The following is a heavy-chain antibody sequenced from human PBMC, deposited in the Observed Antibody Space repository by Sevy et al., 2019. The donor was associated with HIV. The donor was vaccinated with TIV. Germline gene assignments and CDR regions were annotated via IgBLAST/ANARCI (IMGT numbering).Heavy chain of an antibody. Sequence: SETLSLTCTVSGFSITSLYWNWIRQPPGKGLEWMANIYYNGDINYNPSLKSRVTLSFDTSKNQLSLRLSAETAADTAMYYCAGENAWGRGYSWGQGTLVTVSS. CDR3: AGENAWGRGYS. CDR2: IYYNGDI. J-gene: IGHJ4*02. CDR1: GFSITSLY. D-gene: IGHD1-26*01. V-gene: IGHV4-59*11.